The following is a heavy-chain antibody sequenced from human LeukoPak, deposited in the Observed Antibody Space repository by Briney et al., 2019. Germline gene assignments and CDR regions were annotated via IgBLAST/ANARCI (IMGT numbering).Heavy chain of an antibody. CDR1: GGSISSGGYY. CDR3: ARRQPPLAAAGFPYFDY. J-gene: IGHJ4*02. V-gene: IGHV4-31*03. CDR2: IYYSGST. D-gene: IGHD6-13*01. Sequence: KSSETLSLTCTNSGGSISSGGYYWSWIRQHPGKGLEWIGYIYYSGSTYYNPSLKSRVTISVDTSKNQFSLKLSSVTAADTAVYYCARRQPPLAAAGFPYFDYWGQGTLVTVSS.